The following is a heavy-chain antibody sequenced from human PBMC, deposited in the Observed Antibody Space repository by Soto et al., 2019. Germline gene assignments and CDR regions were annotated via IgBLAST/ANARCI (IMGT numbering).Heavy chain of an antibody. Sequence: SETLSLTCTVSGGSISSGGYYWSWIRQHPGKGLEWIGYIYYSGSTYYNPSLKSRVTISVDTSKNQFSLKLSSVTAADTAVYYCARDSPFRMIVVDTKRYFDYWGQGTLVTVSS. CDR1: GGSISSGGYY. J-gene: IGHJ4*02. CDR2: IYYSGST. D-gene: IGHD3-22*01. V-gene: IGHV4-31*03. CDR3: ARDSPFRMIVVDTKRYFDY.